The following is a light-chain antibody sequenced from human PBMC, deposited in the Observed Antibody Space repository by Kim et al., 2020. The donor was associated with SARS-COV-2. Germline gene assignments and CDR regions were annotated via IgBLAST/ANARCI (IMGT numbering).Light chain of an antibody. Sequence: DIVLTQSPATLSLSPGERATLSCRASQSVSTYLAWYQQRSGQAPRVLIYDASNRATGIPARFSGSGSGTDFTLTISSLQPEDFAVYYCQQRNSWPLTFGGRTKVDIK. CDR3: QQRNSWPLT. V-gene: IGKV3-11*01. J-gene: IGKJ4*01. CDR1: QSVSTY. CDR2: DAS.